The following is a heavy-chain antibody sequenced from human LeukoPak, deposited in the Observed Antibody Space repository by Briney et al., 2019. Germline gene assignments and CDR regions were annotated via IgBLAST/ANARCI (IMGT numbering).Heavy chain of an antibody. Sequence: SETLSLTCTASGDSMSNSRHYWGWIRQPPGKGLEWIASIFYTGNTYYNPSLRSRVTISVDTSKDQFSLKVTSVTAADTAVYFCARHVDLPGTMVPWLDYWGQGILVTVSS. V-gene: IGHV4-39*01. CDR2: IFYTGNT. D-gene: IGHD4/OR15-4a*01. CDR3: ARHVDLPGTMVPWLDY. J-gene: IGHJ4*02. CDR1: GDSMSNSRHY.